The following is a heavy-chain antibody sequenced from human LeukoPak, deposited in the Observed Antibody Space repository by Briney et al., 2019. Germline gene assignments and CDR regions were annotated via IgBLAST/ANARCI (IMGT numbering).Heavy chain of an antibody. V-gene: IGHV3-21*01. Sequence: PGGSLRLSCAASGFTFSSYSMNWVRQAPGKGLEWASSISSSSSYIYYADSVKGRFTISRDNAKNSLYLQMNSLRAEDTAVYYCARAVAGTRFDYWGQGTLVTVSS. CDR1: GFTFSSYS. D-gene: IGHD6-19*01. J-gene: IGHJ4*02. CDR2: ISSSSSYI. CDR3: ARAVAGTRFDY.